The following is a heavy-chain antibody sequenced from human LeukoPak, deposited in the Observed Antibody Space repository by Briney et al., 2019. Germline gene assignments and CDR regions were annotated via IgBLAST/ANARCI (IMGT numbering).Heavy chain of an antibody. CDR1: GFTFSSYG. CDR2: ISSGSSYI. D-gene: IGHD4-23*01. J-gene: IGHJ5*02. CDR3: AREPMTTVVTGWFDP. V-gene: IGHV3-21*01. Sequence: GGSLRLSCAASGFTFSSYGMSWVRQAPGKGLEWVSSISSGSSYIYYADSVKGRFTISRDNAKNSLYLQMNSLRAEDTAVYYCAREPMTTVVTGWFDPWGQGTLVTVSS.